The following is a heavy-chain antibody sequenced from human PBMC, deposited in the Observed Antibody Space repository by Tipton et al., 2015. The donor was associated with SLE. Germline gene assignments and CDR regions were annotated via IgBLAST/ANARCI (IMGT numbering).Heavy chain of an antibody. CDR1: GGSFSGYY. V-gene: IGHV4-34*01. CDR2: INHSGST. J-gene: IGHJ4*02. D-gene: IGHD3-10*01. CDR3: ARGIYGSGSSYFDY. Sequence: TLYLTCAVYGGSFSGYYWSWIRQPPGKGLEWIGEINHSGSTNYNPSLKSRVTISVDTSKNQFSLKLSSVTAADTALYYCARGIYGSGSSYFDYWGQGTLVTVSS.